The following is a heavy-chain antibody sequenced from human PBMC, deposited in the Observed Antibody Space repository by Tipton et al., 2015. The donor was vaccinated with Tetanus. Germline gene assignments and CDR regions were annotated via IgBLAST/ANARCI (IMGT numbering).Heavy chain of an antibody. J-gene: IGHJ6*02. D-gene: IGHD3-16*01. CDR2: ISHSENT. Sequence: TLSLTCAVYYDSFYGYYWSWIRQPPGKGLEWIGEISHSENTNYNPSLKSRVTISMDRSKNQISLQLTSVTAADTAVYFCEGDDYYETSLRDYYGEEVWGQGTTVTVSS. V-gene: IGHV4-34*01. CDR1: YDSFYGYY. CDR3: EGDDYYETSLRDYYGEEV.